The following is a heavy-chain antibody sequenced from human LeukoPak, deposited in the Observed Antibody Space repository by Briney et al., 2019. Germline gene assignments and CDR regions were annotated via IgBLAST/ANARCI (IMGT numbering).Heavy chain of an antibody. CDR3: ARVYYDILTGYSPYAFDI. Sequence: GGSLRLSCEASGFRFNTYGMHWVRQAPGKGLAWVAVIWFDGSQQYYADSVKGRFAISRDNSKNMVFLQMNSLRAEDTAVYYCARVYYDILTGYSPYAFDIWGQGTMVTVSS. CDR1: GFRFNTYG. CDR2: IWFDGSQQ. D-gene: IGHD3-9*01. J-gene: IGHJ3*02. V-gene: IGHV3-33*01.